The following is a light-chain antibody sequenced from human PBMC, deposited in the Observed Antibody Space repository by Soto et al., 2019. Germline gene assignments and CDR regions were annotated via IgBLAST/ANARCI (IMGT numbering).Light chain of an antibody. CDR1: QSVSSNY. V-gene: IGKV3-20*01. CDR3: QQYGSSPIT. J-gene: IGKJ3*01. Sequence: EIVLTQSPGTLSLSPGERATLSCRASQSVSSNYLAWYQQKPGQAPRLLIYGASSWATGIPDRFSGSGSGTDFTLTISRLEPEDFAVYNCQQYGSSPITFGPGTKVDIK. CDR2: GAS.